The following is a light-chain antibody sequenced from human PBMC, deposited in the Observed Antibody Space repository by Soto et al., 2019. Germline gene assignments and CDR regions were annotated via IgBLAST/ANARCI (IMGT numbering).Light chain of an antibody. J-gene: IGKJ4*01. CDR1: QSIRNY. Sequence: EIVMTQSPATLSLSAGERATVSCRASQSIRNYLAWYQQKPGQAPRLLIYDASNRATGIPPRFSGSGSGTDFILTISSLEPEDSGVYYCQQRNDWVTFGGGTKV. V-gene: IGKV3-11*01. CDR2: DAS. CDR3: QQRNDWVT.